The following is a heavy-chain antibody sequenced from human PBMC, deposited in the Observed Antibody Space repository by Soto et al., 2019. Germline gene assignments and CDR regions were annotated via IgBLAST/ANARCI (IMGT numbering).Heavy chain of an antibody. CDR1: GGSISSSSYY. V-gene: IGHV4-39*02. D-gene: IGHD6-13*01. CDR3: ARRRSSSNWNY. J-gene: IGHJ4*02. CDR2: IYYSGST. Sequence: QLQLQESGPGLVKPSETLSLTCTVSGGSISSSSYYWGWIRQPPGKGLEWIGPIYYSGSTYYNPSLKSRVTMSVATSKNHFSLKLSAVTAADTAVYYCARRRSSSNWNYWGQGTLVTVSS.